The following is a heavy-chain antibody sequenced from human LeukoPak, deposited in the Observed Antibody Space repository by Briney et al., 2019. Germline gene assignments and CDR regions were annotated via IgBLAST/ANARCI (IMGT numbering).Heavy chain of an antibody. J-gene: IGHJ4*02. CDR1: GFSFSNYA. Sequence: PGGSLRLSCAASGFSFSNYAMSWVRQPPGKGLEWVSAISRSGDNTYYAESVKGRFTISRDNAKNSLYLQMNSLRAEDTAVYYCARDARHGSGGYWGQGTLVTVSS. CDR3: ARDARHGSGGY. D-gene: IGHD1-26*01. CDR2: ISRSGDNT. V-gene: IGHV3-23*01.